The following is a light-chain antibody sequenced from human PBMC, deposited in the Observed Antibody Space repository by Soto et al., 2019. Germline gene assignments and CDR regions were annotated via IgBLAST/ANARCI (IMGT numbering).Light chain of an antibody. CDR1: QNIDTW. V-gene: IGKV1-5*03. Sequence: DIQMTQSPSTLSASVGDRVTITCRASQNIDTWLAWYQQRPGKAPNLLIYRASSLEDGVPSRFSGSGSGTEFTLIISSLQPDDFATYYCQHYSDSSPWTFGQGTKVDFK. J-gene: IGKJ1*01. CDR3: QHYSDSSPWT. CDR2: RAS.